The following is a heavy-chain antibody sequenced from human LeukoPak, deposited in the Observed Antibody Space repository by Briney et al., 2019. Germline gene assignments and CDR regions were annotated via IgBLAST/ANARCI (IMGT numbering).Heavy chain of an antibody. CDR2: IYYSGST. CDR3: ARDLKLVYCSSTSCYPVVGAFDI. J-gene: IGHJ3*02. Sequence: PSETLSLTCTVSGGSISSYYWNWIRQSPGKGLEWIGHIYYSGSTNYNPSLKSRVTISIDTSMNQFSLKLSSVTAADTAVYYCARDLKLVYCSSTSCYPVVGAFDIWGQGTMVTVSS. CDR1: GGSISSYY. V-gene: IGHV4-59*01. D-gene: IGHD2-2*01.